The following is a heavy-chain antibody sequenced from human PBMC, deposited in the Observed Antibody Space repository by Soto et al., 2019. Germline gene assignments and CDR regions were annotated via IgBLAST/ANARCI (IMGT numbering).Heavy chain of an antibody. CDR1: GYTFTSYY. V-gene: IGHV1-46*01. D-gene: IGHD2-15*01. Sequence: ASVKVSCKASGYTFTSYYMHWVRQAPGQGLEWMGIINPSGGSTSYAQKFQGRVTMTRDTSTSTVYMELSSLRSEDTAVYSCPRATGCSAGRCYEAFDYWGQGTMVTVYS. CDR2: INPSGGST. CDR3: PRATGCSAGRCYEAFDY. J-gene: IGHJ4*02.